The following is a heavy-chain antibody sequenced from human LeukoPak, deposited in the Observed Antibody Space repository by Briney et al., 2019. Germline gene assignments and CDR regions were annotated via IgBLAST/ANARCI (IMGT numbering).Heavy chain of an antibody. J-gene: IGHJ4*02. CDR1: GGSISSGGYY. Sequence: SQTLSLTCTVSGGSISSGGYYWSWIRQHPGKGLEWIGYIYYSGSTYYNPSLKSRVTISVDTSKNQFSLKLSSVTAADTAVYYCARDGSRGYYYDHYFDYWGQGTLVTVSS. CDR2: IYYSGST. D-gene: IGHD3-22*01. V-gene: IGHV4-31*03. CDR3: ARDGSRGYYYDHYFDY.